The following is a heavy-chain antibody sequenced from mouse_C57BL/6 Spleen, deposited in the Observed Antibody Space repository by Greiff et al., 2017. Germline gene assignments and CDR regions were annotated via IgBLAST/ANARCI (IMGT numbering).Heavy chain of an antibody. CDR1: GYSITSGYY. V-gene: IGHV3-6*01. CDR3: ARDNDGYLDY. Sequence: DVQLQESGPGLVKPSQSLSLTCSVTGYSITSGYYWNWIRQFPGNKLEWLGYISYDGSNNYNPSLKNRISITRDTSKNQFFLKLNSVTTEDTATYYCARDNDGYLDYWGQGTSVTVSS. D-gene: IGHD2-3*01. CDR2: ISYDGSN. J-gene: IGHJ4*01.